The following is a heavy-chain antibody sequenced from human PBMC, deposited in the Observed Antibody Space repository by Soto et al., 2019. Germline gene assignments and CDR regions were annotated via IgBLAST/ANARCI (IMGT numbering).Heavy chain of an antibody. D-gene: IGHD6-19*01. J-gene: IGHJ4*02. CDR2: ISYSGST. V-gene: IGHV4-61*03. CDR3: ARAPYSSGWPDS. Sequence: SETLSLTCPVSGGSVSSGGYFWSWIRQPPGKGLEWIGYISYSGSTKYNPSLESRVTISVDTSNKNFSLKLASVTAADTAMYYCARAPYSSGWPDSWGQGTLVTVSS. CDR1: GGSVSSGGYF.